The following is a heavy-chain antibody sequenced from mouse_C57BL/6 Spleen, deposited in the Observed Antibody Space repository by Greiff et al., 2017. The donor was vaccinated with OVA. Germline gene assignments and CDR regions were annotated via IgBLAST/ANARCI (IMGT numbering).Heavy chain of an antibody. V-gene: IGHV5-16*01. CDR3: ARDRSGDGYCVDYFDY. Sequence: EVMLVESEGGLVQPGSSMKLSCTASGFTFSDYYMAWVRQVPEKGLEWVANINYDGSSTYYLDSLKSRFIISRDNAKNILYLQLSSLKSEDTATYYCARDRSGDGYCVDYFDYWGQGTTLTVSS. D-gene: IGHD2-3*01. CDR2: INYDGSST. J-gene: IGHJ2*01. CDR1: GFTFSDYY.